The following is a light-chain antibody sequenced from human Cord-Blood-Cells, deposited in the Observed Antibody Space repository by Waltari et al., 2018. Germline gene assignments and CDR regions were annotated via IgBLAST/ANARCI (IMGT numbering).Light chain of an antibody. CDR1: QSISSY. Sequence: DIQLTQSPSPLSASVGDRVTITCRASQSISSYLNWYQQKPGKALKLLIYAASSLQSGVPSRFSGSGSGTDFTLTISSLQPEDFATYYCQQSYSTPRTFGQGTKVEIK. CDR2: AAS. J-gene: IGKJ1*01. V-gene: IGKV1-39*01. CDR3: QQSYSTPRT.